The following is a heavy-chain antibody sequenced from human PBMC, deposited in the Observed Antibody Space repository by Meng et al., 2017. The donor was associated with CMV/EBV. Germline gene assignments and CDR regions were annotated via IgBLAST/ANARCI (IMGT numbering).Heavy chain of an antibody. CDR1: GYTFTSYA. D-gene: IGHD6-25*01. CDR3: ARGRLAAALIWFDP. V-gene: IGHV1-8*03. CDR2: MNPNSGNT. J-gene: IGHJ5*02. Sequence: ASVKVSCKASGYTFTSYAINWVRQAPGQGLEWMGWMNPNSGNTDYAQKFQGRVTITRNTSISTAYMELSSLRSEDTAVYYCARGRLAAALIWFDPWGQGTLVTVSS.